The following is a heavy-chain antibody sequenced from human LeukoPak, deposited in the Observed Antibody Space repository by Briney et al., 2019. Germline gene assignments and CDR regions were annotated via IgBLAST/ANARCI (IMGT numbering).Heavy chain of an antibody. CDR3: ARASGNYYRWFDS. Sequence: GGSLRLSCAASGFTFSSYGMHWVRQAPGKGLEWVAVISYDGSNKYYADSVKGRFTISRDNAKNSLYLQMNSLRAEDTAVYYCARASGNYYRWFDSWGQGTLVTVSS. CDR1: GFTFSSYG. CDR2: ISYDGSNK. D-gene: IGHD1-26*01. V-gene: IGHV3-30*03. J-gene: IGHJ5*01.